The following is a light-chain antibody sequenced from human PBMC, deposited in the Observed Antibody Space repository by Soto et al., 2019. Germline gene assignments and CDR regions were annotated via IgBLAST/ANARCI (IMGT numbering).Light chain of an antibody. V-gene: IGLV2-14*01. CDR3: NSFTSTSNWV. J-gene: IGLJ3*02. CDR2: EVS. CDR1: SSDVGRYNY. Sequence: QSVLTQPASVSGSPGQSITISCTGTSSDVGRYNYVSWYQQHPGKAPKLMIYEVSNRPSGVSNRFSGSKSGNTASLTISGLQAEDEADYYCNSFTSTSNWVFGGGTKLTVL.